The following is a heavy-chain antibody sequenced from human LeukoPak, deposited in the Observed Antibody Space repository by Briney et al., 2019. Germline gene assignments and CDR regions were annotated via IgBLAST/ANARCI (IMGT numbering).Heavy chain of an antibody. V-gene: IGHV1-69*05. Sequence: GASVKVSCKASGGTFSSYAISWVRQAPGQGLEWMGRIIPIFGTANYAQKFQGRVTITTDESTSTAYMELSSLRSEDTAVYYCATLTTMTPGHFDYWGQGTLVTVSS. J-gene: IGHJ4*02. D-gene: IGHD4-17*01. CDR2: IIPIFGTA. CDR3: ATLTTMTPGHFDY. CDR1: GGTFSSYA.